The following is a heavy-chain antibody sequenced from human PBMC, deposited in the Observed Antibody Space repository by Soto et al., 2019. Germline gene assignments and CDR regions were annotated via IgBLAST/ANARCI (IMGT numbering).Heavy chain of an antibody. CDR1: GYSFSSYG. J-gene: IGHJ4*02. CDR3: ARDAAVGLFDY. V-gene: IGHV1-18*01. CDR2: ISGYNGHP. Sequence: ASVKVSCKTFGYSFSSYGISWLRQAPGQGLEWMGWISGYNGHPIEAQKFQGRITMTIDTSTSTAYMELRSLRSDDTAVYYCARDAAVGLFDYWGQGTLVTVSS. D-gene: IGHD1-26*01.